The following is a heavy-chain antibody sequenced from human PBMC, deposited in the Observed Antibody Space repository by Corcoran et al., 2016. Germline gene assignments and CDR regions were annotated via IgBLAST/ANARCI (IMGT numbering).Heavy chain of an antibody. D-gene: IGHD3-22*01. J-gene: IGHJ5*02. CDR3: ARDEYYDSSGYYH. CDR1: GFTFSSYS. CDR2: ISSSTI. Sequence: EVQLVESGGGLVQPGGSLRLSCAASGFTFSSYSMNWVRQAPGKGLEWVSYISSSTIYYADSVKGRFTISRDNAKNSLYLQMNSLRAEDTAVYYCARDEYYDSSGYYHWGQGTLVTVSS. V-gene: IGHV3-48*04.